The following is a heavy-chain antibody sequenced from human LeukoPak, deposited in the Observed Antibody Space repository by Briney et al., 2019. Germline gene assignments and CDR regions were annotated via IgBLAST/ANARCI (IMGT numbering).Heavy chain of an antibody. CDR3: ARQLYSYGLYFDY. CDR1: GGSISSSSYY. D-gene: IGHD5-18*01. J-gene: IGHJ4*02. V-gene: IGHV4-39*01. Sequence: SETLSLTCTVSGGSISSSSYYWGWIRQPPGKGLEWIGSIYYSGSTYYNPSLKSRVTISVDTPKNQFSLKLSSVTAADTAVYWCARQLYSYGLYFDYWGQGTLVTVSS. CDR2: IYYSGST.